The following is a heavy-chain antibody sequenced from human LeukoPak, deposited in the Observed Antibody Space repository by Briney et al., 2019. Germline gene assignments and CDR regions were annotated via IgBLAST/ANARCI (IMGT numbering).Heavy chain of an antibody. CDR2: IYYSRTT. CDR1: GDSISSRNNY. D-gene: IGHD2-15*01. V-gene: IGHV4-39*01. Sequence: SETLSLTCAVSGDSISSRNNYWAWIAQPPGKGLEWTGTIYYSRTTYYNPSLESRVTIFEDTSKNQFSLMLTSVTAADTAVYYCARQISDYYYYYMDVWGKGTTVTVSS. J-gene: IGHJ6*03. CDR3: ARQISDYYYYYMDV.